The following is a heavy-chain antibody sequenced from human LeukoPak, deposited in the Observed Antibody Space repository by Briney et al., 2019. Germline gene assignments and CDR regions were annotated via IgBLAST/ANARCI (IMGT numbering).Heavy chain of an antibody. D-gene: IGHD6-19*01. V-gene: IGHV1-2*02. CDR2: INPNSGGT. J-gene: IGHJ5*02. Sequence: ASMKVSCKASGYTFTGYYMHWVRQAPGQGLEWMGWINPNSGGTNYAQKFQGRVTMTRDTSISTAYMELSRLRSDDTAVYYCARSIAVALNWFDPWGQGTLVTVSS. CDR3: ARSIAVALNWFDP. CDR1: GYTFTGYY.